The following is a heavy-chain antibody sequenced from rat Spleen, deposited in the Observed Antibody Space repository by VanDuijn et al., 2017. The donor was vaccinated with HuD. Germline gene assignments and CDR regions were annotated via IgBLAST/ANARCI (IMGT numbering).Heavy chain of an antibody. V-gene: IGHV4-2*01. CDR1: GFNFNDYW. Sequence: EVKLVESGGGLVQPGRSWKLSCAASGFNFNDYWMGWVRQAPGKGLEWIGEIKKDSRTINYTPSLRDKFTISRDNAQNTLYLQMNKLGSEDTAIYYCTREDEGIDYWGQGVMVTVSS. CDR3: TREDEGIDY. CDR2: IKKDSRTI. J-gene: IGHJ2*01. D-gene: IGHD1-11*01.